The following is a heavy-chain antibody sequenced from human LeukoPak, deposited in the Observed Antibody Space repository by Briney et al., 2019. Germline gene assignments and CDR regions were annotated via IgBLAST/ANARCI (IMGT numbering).Heavy chain of an antibody. J-gene: IGHJ6*02. CDR1: GFIFGDHA. CDR2: IRSKAYGGTI. CDR3: ARGPILLWIHNGMDV. D-gene: IGHD3-10*01. Sequence: GGSLRLSCAAYGFIFGDHAMIWVRQAPGKGLEWVGFIRSKAYGGTIEYAASVEGRFTISRDDSKGIAYLQMNSLETEDTAVYYCARGPILLWIHNGMDVWGPGTTVTVSS. V-gene: IGHV3-49*04.